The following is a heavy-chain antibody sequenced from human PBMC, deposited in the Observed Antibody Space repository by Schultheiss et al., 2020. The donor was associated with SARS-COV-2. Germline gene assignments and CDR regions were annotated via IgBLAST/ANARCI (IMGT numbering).Heavy chain of an antibody. J-gene: IGHJ4*02. CDR2: INSDGSST. D-gene: IGHD3-16*01. Sequence: LSLTCAASGFTFNIYNIHWVRQAPGKGLEWVSRINSDGSSTTYGDSVKGRFTISRDNAKNTLYLQMNSLRAEDTAVYYCARDLNWALYDCWGRGTLVTVSS. V-gene: IGHV3-74*01. CDR1: GFTFNIYN. CDR3: ARDLNWALYDC.